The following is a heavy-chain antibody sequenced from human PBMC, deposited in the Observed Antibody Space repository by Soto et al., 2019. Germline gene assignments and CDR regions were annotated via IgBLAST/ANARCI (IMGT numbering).Heavy chain of an antibody. CDR2: ISYDGSNK. D-gene: IGHD6-19*01. V-gene: IGHV3-30-3*01. J-gene: IGHJ4*02. CDR1: GFTFSSYA. CDR3: ARGGYSSGWLHSDY. Sequence: GGSLRLSCAASGFTFSSYAMHWVRQAPGKGLEWVAVISYDGSNKYYADSVKGRFTISRDNSKNTLYLQMNSLRAEDTAVYYCARGGYSSGWLHSDYWGQGTLVTVSS.